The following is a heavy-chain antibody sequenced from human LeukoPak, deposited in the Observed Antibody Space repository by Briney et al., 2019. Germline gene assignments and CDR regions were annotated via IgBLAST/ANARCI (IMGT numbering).Heavy chain of an antibody. Sequence: SVKVSCKASGGTFSSYTISWVRQAPGQGLEWMGGINPIFHTPTYAKKFQGRLTITKDESMSTASMDLSSLISDDTAVHYCARGRTTGEFDYWGQGTLVTVSS. CDR3: ARGRTTGEFDY. J-gene: IGHJ4*02. D-gene: IGHD4-11*01. V-gene: IGHV1-69*05. CDR1: GGTFSSYT. CDR2: INPIFHTP.